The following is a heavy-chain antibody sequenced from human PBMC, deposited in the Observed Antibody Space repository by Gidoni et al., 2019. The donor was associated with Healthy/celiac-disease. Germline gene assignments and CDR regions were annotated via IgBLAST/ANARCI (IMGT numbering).Heavy chain of an antibody. CDR2: INSDGSST. V-gene: IGHV3-74*01. CDR1: GFTFSSYW. D-gene: IGHD6-25*01. J-gene: IGHJ4*02. CDR3: AREGGVAPAEY. Sequence: EVQLVESGGGLVQPGGSLRLSCAASGFTFSSYWMDWVRQATGKGLVWVSRINSDGSSTSYADSVKGRFTISRDNAKNTLYLQMNGLRAEDTAVYYCAREGGVAPAEYWGQGTLVTVSS.